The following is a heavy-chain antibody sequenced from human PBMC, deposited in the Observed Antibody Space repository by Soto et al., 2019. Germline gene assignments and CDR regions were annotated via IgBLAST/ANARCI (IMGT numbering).Heavy chain of an antibody. CDR3: AKDFSSGTYYDSSGYSDY. J-gene: IGHJ4*02. V-gene: IGHV3-30*18. CDR2: ISYDGSNK. CDR1: GFTFSSYG. D-gene: IGHD3-22*01. Sequence: GGSLRLSCAASGFTFSSYGMHWVRQAPGKGLEWVAVISYDGSNKYYADSVKGRFTISRDNSKNTLYLQMNSLRAEDTAVYYCAKDFSSGTYYDSSGYSDYWGQGTLVTVSS.